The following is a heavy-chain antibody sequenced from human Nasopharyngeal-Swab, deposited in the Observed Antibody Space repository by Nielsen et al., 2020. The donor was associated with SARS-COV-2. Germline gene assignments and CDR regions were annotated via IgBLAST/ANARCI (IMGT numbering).Heavy chain of an antibody. Sequence: ASVKVSCKASGYTSTSYGISWVRQAPGQGLEWMGWISAYNGNTNYAQKLQGRVTMTTDTSTSTAYMELRSLRSDDTAVYYCARLTDPREYSSSDAEDYWGQGTLVTVSS. D-gene: IGHD6-6*01. V-gene: IGHV1-18*04. CDR1: GYTSTSYG. CDR2: ISAYNGNT. CDR3: ARLTDPREYSSSDAEDY. J-gene: IGHJ4*02.